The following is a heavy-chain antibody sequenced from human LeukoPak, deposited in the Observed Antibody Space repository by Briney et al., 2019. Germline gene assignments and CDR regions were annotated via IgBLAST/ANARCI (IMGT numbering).Heavy chain of an antibody. D-gene: IGHD3-22*01. J-gene: IGHJ5*02. CDR1: GFTFSTYA. V-gene: IGHV3-23*01. Sequence: GGSLRLSCAASGFTFSTYAMNWVRQAPGKGLEWVSVISGSGGSTYYADSVKDRFTISRGNSKNTLYLQMNSLRVEDTAVYYCAKAGPASSDYLNWFDPWGQGTLVTVSS. CDR3: AKAGPASSDYLNWFDP. CDR2: ISGSGGST.